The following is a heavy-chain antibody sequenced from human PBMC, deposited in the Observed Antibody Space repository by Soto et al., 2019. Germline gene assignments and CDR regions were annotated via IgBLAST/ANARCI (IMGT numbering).Heavy chain of an antibody. J-gene: IGHJ4*02. CDR2: IIPIFGTA. V-gene: IGHV1-69*06. CDR1: GGTFSSYA. Sequence: SVKVSCKASGGTFSSYAISWVRQAPGQGLEWMGGIIPIFGTANYAQKLQGRVTITADKSTSTAYMELSSLRSEDTAVYYCARKKGRAIVGAQYYFDYWGQGTLVTVSS. D-gene: IGHD1-26*01. CDR3: ARKKGRAIVGAQYYFDY.